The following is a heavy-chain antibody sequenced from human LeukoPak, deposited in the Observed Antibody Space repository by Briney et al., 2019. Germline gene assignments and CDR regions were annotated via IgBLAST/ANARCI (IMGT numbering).Heavy chain of an antibody. CDR3: ARGDYYDSSGYYYGGIMDV. CDR1: GGSFSGYY. V-gene: IGHV4-34*01. CDR2: INHSGGT. J-gene: IGHJ6*03. Sequence: SETLSLTCAVYGGSFSGYYWSWLRQPPGKGLEWIGEINHSGGTNYNPSLKSRVTISVDTSKNQFSLKLSSVTAADTAVYYCARGDYYDSSGYYYGGIMDVWGKGTTVTISS. D-gene: IGHD3-22*01.